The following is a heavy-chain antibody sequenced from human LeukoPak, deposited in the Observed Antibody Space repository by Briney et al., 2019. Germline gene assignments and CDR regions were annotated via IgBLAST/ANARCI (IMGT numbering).Heavy chain of an antibody. CDR1: GGSFSGYY. D-gene: IGHD6-13*01. V-gene: IGHV4-34*01. Sequence: SETLSLTCAVYGGSFSGYYWSWIRQPPGKGLEWIGEINHSGGTNYNPSLKSRVTISVDTSKNQFSLKLSSVTAADTAVYYCARVVAAAATDYWGQGTLVTVSS. CDR3: ARVVAAAATDY. CDR2: INHSGGT. J-gene: IGHJ4*02.